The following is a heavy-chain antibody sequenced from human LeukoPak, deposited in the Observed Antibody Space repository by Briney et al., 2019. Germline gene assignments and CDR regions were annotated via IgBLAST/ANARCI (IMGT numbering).Heavy chain of an antibody. J-gene: IGHJ3*02. CDR2: MNPNSGNR. CDR1: GYTFTSYD. D-gene: IGHD2-21*02. V-gene: IGHV1-8*01. Sequence: ASVKVSCKASGYTFTSYDVNWVRQAAGQGLEWMGWMNPNSGNRGYAQKLQGRVTMTTDASTNTAYMELNSLYSEDTAVYYCAGAIHLRYMLRGDYYEKSSHGFDIWGQGTMLTVSS. CDR3: AGAIHLRYMLRGDYYEKSSHGFDI.